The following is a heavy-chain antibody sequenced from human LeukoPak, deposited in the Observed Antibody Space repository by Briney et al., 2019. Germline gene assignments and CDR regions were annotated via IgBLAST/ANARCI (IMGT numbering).Heavy chain of an antibody. Sequence: HPGGPLRLSCAASGLTLSPYWMHWVRQAPGKGLVWVSHISTDGTVTTYADSVKGRFTISRDNAKNTLYLQMNSLRAEDTAVYYCVRDSNLSFDYWGQGALVTVSS. CDR3: VRDSNLSFDY. V-gene: IGHV3-74*01. D-gene: IGHD1-14*01. CDR1: GLTLSPYW. CDR2: ISTDGTVT. J-gene: IGHJ4*02.